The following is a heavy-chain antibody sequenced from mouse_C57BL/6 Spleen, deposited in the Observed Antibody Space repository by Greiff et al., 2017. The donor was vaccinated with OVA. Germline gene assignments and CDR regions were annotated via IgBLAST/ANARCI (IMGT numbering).Heavy chain of an antibody. V-gene: IGHV1-55*01. CDR1: GYTFTSYW. Sequence: QVQLQQPGAELVKPGASVKMSCKASGYTFTSYWITWVKQRPGQGLEWIGDIYPGSGSTNYNEKFKSKATLTVDTSSSTAYMQLSSLTSEDSAVYYCAREGIDRTYAMDYWGQGTSVTVSS. CDR3: AREGIDRTYAMDY. J-gene: IGHJ4*01. CDR2: IYPGSGST.